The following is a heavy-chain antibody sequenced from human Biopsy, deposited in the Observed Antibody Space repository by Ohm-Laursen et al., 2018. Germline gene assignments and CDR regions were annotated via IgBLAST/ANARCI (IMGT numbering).Heavy chain of an antibody. CDR2: ISNRGST. V-gene: IGHV4-59*01. CDR1: GGSISSDY. J-gene: IGHJ3*01. Sequence: GTLSLTCTVSGGSISSDYWSWIRQSPGKGLEWIGYISNRGSTNYNPSLRGRVTISVDTSKNQFSLKLSSVTAADTAVFFCARLYRLDDYWNDDPPDAFDVWGQGTMVAVSS. D-gene: IGHD3-3*01. CDR3: ARLYRLDDYWNDDPPDAFDV.